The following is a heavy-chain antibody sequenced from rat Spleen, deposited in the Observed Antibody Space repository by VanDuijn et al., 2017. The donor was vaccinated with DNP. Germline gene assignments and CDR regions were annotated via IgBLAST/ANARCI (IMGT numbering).Heavy chain of an antibody. J-gene: IGHJ3*01. V-gene: IGHV5-7*01. D-gene: IGHD1-3*01. CDR2: ISYDGSSS. CDR3: ARTYSNYGNWFPY. Sequence: EVQLVESGGGLVQPGRSLKLSCVASGFTFSDYNMAWVRQAPRRGLEWVATISYDGSSSSYRDSVTGRFTISRDNAKTTLYLQMDSLRSEDTATYYCARTYSNYGNWFPYWGQGTLVTVSS. CDR1: GFTFSDYN.